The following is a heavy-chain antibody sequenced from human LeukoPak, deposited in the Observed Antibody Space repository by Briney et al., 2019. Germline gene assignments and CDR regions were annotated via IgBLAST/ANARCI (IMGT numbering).Heavy chain of an antibody. V-gene: IGHV5-51*01. CDR2: IYPGDSDT. CDR3: ARRGSRGYDYAV. Sequence: GESLKISCKGSGYSFTIYYIAWVRQMPGKGLEWMGIIYPGDSDTTYSPSFQGQVTISADKSISTAYLQWSSLKASDTAMYFCARRGSRGYDYAVWGQGTLVTVSS. CDR1: GYSFTIYY. J-gene: IGHJ4*02. D-gene: IGHD3-16*01.